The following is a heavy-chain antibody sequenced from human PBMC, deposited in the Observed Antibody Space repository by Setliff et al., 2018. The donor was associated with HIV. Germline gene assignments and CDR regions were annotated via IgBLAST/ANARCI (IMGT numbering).Heavy chain of an antibody. CDR2: ISVYTGNT. CDR3: ARDLKRTVFGVFMIVGDAFDV. Sequence: ASVKVSCKASGYIFTSHGITWVRQAPGQGLEWMGWISVYTGNTNYAQNLQGRVTMTTDTSTSTAYMELRSLRSDDTAVYYCARDLKRTVFGVFMIVGDAFDVWGQGTMVTVSS. J-gene: IGHJ3*01. V-gene: IGHV1-18*01. D-gene: IGHD3-22*01. CDR1: GYIFTSHG.